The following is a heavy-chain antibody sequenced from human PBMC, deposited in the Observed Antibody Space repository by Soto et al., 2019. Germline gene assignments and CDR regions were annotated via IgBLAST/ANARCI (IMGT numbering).Heavy chain of an antibody. CDR2: IYNSETT. CDR1: GGSISNYY. D-gene: IGHD3-10*01. J-gene: IGHJ6*02. Sequence: PSETLSLTCSVSGGSISNYYWSWIRQSPGKGLEWIGYIYNSETTNSNPSLQSRATLSMDTSKNQLSLKLSSVTAADTAIYYCARARITMVREVVKYNMDLWGQGTTVTVSS. CDR3: ARARITMVREVVKYNMDL. V-gene: IGHV4-59*01.